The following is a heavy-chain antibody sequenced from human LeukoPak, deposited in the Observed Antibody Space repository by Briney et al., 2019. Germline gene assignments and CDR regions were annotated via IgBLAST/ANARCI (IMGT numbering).Heavy chain of an antibody. J-gene: IGHJ4*02. V-gene: IGHV3-9*01. CDR3: AKVPLIYDSSGNYFDY. Sequence: GGSLRLSCAASGFTFDDYAMPWVRQAPGKGLEWASGFSFNSGSIGYADSVKGRFTISRDNAKKSLYLQMNSLRAEDTALYYCAKVPLIYDSSGNYFDYWGQGTLVTVSS. D-gene: IGHD3-22*01. CDR1: GFTFDDYA. CDR2: FSFNSGSI.